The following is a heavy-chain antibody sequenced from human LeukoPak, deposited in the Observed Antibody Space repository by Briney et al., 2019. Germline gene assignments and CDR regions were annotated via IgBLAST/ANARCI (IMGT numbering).Heavy chain of an antibody. D-gene: IGHD3-3*01. V-gene: IGHV3-21*01. CDR2: MSSGGTYI. CDR3: ARDRPTGASRLFVVQ. Sequence: PGGSLRLSCAASGFTFSSYSMTWVRQAPGKGLEWISSMSSGGTYIYYADSVRGRFTISRDNAKNSLYLLMSSLRAEDTAVYYCARDRPTGASRLFVVQWGQGTLVTVSS. J-gene: IGHJ4*02. CDR1: GFTFSSYS.